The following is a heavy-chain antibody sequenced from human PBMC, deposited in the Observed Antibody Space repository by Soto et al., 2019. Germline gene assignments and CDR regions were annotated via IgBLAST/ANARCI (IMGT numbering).Heavy chain of an antibody. CDR1: GFTFSSYS. CDR2: ISDRGQSV. CDR3: AAPISHSRLVRDISFPL. D-gene: IGHD3-3*02. Sequence: MRLSCAASGFTFSSYSMSWVRQAPGKCLEWVSSISDRGQSVFFADSVKGRFTISRDNSNNTLYLQMNSLRADDTAVYYCAAPISHSRLVRDISFPLWVQGTMVTVSS. V-gene: IGHV3-23*01. J-gene: IGHJ3*01.